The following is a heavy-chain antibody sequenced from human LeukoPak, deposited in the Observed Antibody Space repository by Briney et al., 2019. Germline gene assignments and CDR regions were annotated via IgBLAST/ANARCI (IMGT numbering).Heavy chain of an antibody. CDR3: ARDNFGLVPYCCDS. J-gene: IGHJ4*02. D-gene: IGHD2-21*01. CDR1: GFTFTDYA. CDR2: IGGGGFNT. Sequence: GGSLRLSCVAPGFTFTDYAMSSVRQAPGKGLEWVSSIGGGGFNTHYADSLKDRFRSSRHTSTNTLHREMNSVRADDAGLYHCARDNFGLVPYCCDSGGEGTLVTVSS. V-gene: IGHV3-23*01.